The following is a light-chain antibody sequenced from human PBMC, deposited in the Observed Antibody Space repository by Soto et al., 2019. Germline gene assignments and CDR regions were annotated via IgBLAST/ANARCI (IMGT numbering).Light chain of an antibody. CDR1: SSDVGAYNY. CDR3: SSYACSNNYV. J-gene: IGLJ1*01. V-gene: IGLV2-8*01. Sequence: QAVVTQPPSASGSPGQSVTISCSGTSSDVGAYNYVSWYQQHPGKAPKVMIYEVSKRPSGVPDRFSGSKSGNTASLTVSGLQAEDEADYYCSSYACSNNYVFGSGTKLTVL. CDR2: EVS.